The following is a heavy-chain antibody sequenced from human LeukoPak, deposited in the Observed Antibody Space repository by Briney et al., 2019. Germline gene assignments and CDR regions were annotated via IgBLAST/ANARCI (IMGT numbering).Heavy chain of an antibody. CDR1: GYTFTSYG. V-gene: IGHV1-18*01. J-gene: IGHJ6*02. D-gene: IGHD6-19*01. CDR2: ISAYNGNT. Sequence: ASVKVSCKASGYTFTSYGISWVRQAPGQGLEWMGWISAYNGNTNNAQKLRGRVTMTTDTSTSTAYMELRSLRSDDTAVYYCARGLGQWPGHYYYGMDVWGQGTTVTVSS. CDR3: ARGLGQWPGHYYYGMDV.